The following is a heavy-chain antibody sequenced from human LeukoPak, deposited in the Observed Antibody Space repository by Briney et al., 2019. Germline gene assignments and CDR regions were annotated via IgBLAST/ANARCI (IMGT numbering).Heavy chain of an antibody. D-gene: IGHD5-24*01. J-gene: IGHJ5*02. CDR2: INHSGIT. Sequence: PSETLSLTCAVSGGSFSGYYFSWIRQPPGKGLEWVGEINHSGITNYSPSLKSRITVSLDTSKNQFSLKLSSVTAADTAVYYCARGQKRWLQWSWFDPWGQGTLVTVSS. CDR1: GGSFSGYY. V-gene: IGHV4-34*01. CDR3: ARGQKRWLQWSWFDP.